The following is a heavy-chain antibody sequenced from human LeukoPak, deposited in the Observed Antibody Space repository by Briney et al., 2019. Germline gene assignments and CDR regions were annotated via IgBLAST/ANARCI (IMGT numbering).Heavy chain of an antibody. J-gene: IGHJ6*03. CDR2: INTDTGNP. V-gene: IGHV7-4-1*02. CDR3: ARGIGIGTVLMVHGNMDV. Sequence: ASVKVSCKASGYTFTTYGVYWVRQAPGQGLEWMGWINTDTGNPTYAQGFTGRFVFSLDTSVATAYLQISSLKAEDTAVYYCARGIGIGTVLMVHGNMDVWGKGTTVTVSS. CDR1: GYTFTTYG. D-gene: IGHD2-8*01.